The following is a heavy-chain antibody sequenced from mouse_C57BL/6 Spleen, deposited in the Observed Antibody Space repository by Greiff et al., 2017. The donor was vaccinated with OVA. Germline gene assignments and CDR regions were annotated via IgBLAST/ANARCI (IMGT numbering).Heavy chain of an antibody. Sequence: VQRVESGAELVKPGASVKISCKASGYTFTDYYINWVKQRPGQGLEWIGKIGPGSGSTYYNEKFKGKATLTADKSSSTAYMQLSSLTSEDSAVYFCARSLIYYGNPYYAMDYWGQGTSVTVSS. CDR3: ARSLIYYGNPYYAMDY. V-gene: IGHV1-77*01. CDR2: IGPGSGST. CDR1: GYTFTDYY. D-gene: IGHD2-1*01. J-gene: IGHJ4*01.